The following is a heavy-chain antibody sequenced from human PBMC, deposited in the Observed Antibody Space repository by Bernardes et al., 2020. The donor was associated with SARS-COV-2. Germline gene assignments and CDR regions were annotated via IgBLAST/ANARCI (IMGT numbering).Heavy chain of an antibody. J-gene: IGHJ4*02. Sequence: GAFLSPSSAASGFTISHCAMCWVRPAPGKGLEWVSVVSGSGSRTYYADSVRGRFAISRDNSNNTLYLQMNSLGAEDTAVYYCAKDLRDVAMVSPVIMGWGQGTLVTVSS. CDR3: AKDLRDVAMVSPVIMG. V-gene: IGHV3-23*01. D-gene: IGHD2-8*01. CDR1: GFTISHCA. CDR2: VSGSGSRT.